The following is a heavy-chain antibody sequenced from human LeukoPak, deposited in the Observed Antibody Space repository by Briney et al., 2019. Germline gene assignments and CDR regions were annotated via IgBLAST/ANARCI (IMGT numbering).Heavy chain of an antibody. CDR3: ARTRNYGSGSRSFDY. CDR1: GYTFTSYG. V-gene: IGHV1-18*01. Sequence: GASVKVSCKASGYTFTSYGISWVRQAPGQGLEWMGWISAYNGNTNYAQKLQGRVTMTTDTSTSTAYMELRSLRSDDTAVYYCARTRNYGSGSRSFDYWGQGTLVTVSA. D-gene: IGHD3-10*01. J-gene: IGHJ4*02. CDR2: ISAYNGNT.